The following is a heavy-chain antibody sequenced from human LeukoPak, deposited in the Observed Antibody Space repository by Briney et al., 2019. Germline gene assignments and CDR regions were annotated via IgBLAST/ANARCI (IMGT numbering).Heavy chain of an antibody. Sequence: GGSLRLSCATSGITVSSYGMSWVRQAPGKGLEWVSLISGSGGTTLYADSVKGRFAISRDNSKNTLYLQMNSLRVEDTAVYYCAKDRGYDFSYGLDVWGQGATVTVSS. CDR1: GITVSSYG. CDR3: AKDRGYDFSYGLDV. J-gene: IGHJ6*02. V-gene: IGHV3-23*01. D-gene: IGHD5-12*01. CDR2: ISGSGGTT.